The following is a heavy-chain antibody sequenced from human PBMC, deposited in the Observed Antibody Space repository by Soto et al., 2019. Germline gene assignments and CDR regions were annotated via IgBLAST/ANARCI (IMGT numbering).Heavy chain of an antibody. Sequence: PGGSLRLSCAASGFSFSSYSMHWVRQAPGKGLEWVAVMWYDGSNKYYADSVKGRFTISRDNSKNTLYLQMNSLRAEDTAVYYCARSRQQLVLPSDYWGQGTLVTVSS. V-gene: IGHV3-33*01. J-gene: IGHJ4*02. CDR1: GFSFSSYS. D-gene: IGHD6-13*01. CDR3: ARSRQQLVLPSDY. CDR2: MWYDGSNK.